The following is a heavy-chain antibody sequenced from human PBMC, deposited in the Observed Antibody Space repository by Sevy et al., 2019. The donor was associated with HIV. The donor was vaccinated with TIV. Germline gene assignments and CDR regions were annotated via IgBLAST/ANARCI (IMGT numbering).Heavy chain of an antibody. CDR2: INHGGNT. Sequence: SETLSLTCAVYDGSFNDYYWTWIRQPPGKRLEWIGEINHGGNTNYNPTLESRVAISVDTSMRQVSLNLNTVTVADTAVYYCARKYIEDVTTPNSPSYFDLWGRGTLVTVSS. J-gene: IGHJ2*01. V-gene: IGHV4-34*01. CDR1: DGSFNDYY. D-gene: IGHD1-1*01. CDR3: ARKYIEDVTTPNSPSYFDL.